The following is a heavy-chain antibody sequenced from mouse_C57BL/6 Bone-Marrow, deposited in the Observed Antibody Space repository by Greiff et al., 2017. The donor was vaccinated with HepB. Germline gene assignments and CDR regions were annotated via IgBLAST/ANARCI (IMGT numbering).Heavy chain of an antibody. CDR3: TTYCYYAMDY. CDR1: GFNIKDDY. CDR2: IDPENGDT. Sequence: VQLQQSGAELVRPGASVKLSCTASGFNIKDDYMHWVKQRPEQGLEWIGWIDPENGDTEYASKFQGKATITADTSSNTAYPQLSSLTSEDTAVYYCTTYCYYAMDYWGQGTSVTVSS. J-gene: IGHJ4*01. V-gene: IGHV14-4*01.